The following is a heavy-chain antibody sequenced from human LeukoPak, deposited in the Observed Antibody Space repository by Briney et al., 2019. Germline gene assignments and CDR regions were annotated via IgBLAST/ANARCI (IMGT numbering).Heavy chain of an antibody. CDR3: ARDLAYRSSLRGTFDI. J-gene: IGHJ3*02. CDR2: IYYSGNT. V-gene: IGHV4-59*01. Sequence: SETLSLTCTVSGGSISNYFWSWIRQAPGKGLEYIGFIYYSGNTNYNPSFKSRVTISVDTSKKQFSLKLSSVTAADTAVYYCARDLAYRSSLRGTFDIWGQGTKITVSS. CDR1: GGSISNYF. D-gene: IGHD6-19*01.